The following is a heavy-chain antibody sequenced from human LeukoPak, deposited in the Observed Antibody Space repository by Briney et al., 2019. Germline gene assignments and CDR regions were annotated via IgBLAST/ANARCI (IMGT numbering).Heavy chain of an antibody. D-gene: IGHD2-2*01. CDR3: ARGPCGSSNCYWSLDS. CDR2: IYYSGST. V-gene: IGHV4-59*01. Sequence: PSETLSLTCTVSGGSITSYYWSWIRQPPGKGLEWIGYIYYSGSTNYNASLKSRVTMSVDTSKNQFSLKLSSVTAADTAVYYCARGPCGSSNCYWSLDSWGQGTLVTVSS. J-gene: IGHJ5*01. CDR1: GGSITSYY.